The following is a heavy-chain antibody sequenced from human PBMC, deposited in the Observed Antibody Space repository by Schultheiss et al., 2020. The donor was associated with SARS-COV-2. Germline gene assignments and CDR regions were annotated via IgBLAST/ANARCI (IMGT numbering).Heavy chain of an antibody. CDR3: ARQRYYGSGRPHDYYYGMDV. CDR1: GYTFTSYD. Sequence: ASVKVSCKASGYTFTSYDINWVRQATGQGLEWMGWMNPNSGNTGYAQKFQGRVTMTRNTSISTAYMELSSLRSEDTAVYYCARQRYYGSGRPHDYYYGMDVWGQGTTVTVSS. V-gene: IGHV1-8*01. D-gene: IGHD3-10*01. CDR2: MNPNSGNT. J-gene: IGHJ6*02.